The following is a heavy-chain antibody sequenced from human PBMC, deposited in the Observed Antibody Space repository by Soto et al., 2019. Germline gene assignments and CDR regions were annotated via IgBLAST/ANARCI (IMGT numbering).Heavy chain of an antibody. D-gene: IGHD1-26*01. J-gene: IGHJ4*02. V-gene: IGHV3-33*01. CDR1: GSICCGLG. Sequence: GLSRRLSCAACGSICCGLGMHWVRQAPGKGLEWGAVIRFDGSNIYYADSVKGRFPISRDNSKNPLHLQMNSLRAQDTAVYYCARGGVGATVFFGSFDYWGQGALVTVSS. CDR2: IRFDGSNI. CDR3: ARGGVGATVFFGSFDY.